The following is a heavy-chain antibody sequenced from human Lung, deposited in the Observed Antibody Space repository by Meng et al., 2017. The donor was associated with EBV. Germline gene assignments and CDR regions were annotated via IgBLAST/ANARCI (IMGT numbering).Heavy chain of an antibody. CDR3: ARSGGGNWFDP. Sequence: GQLGEVGAEGKKPGASLKVSCRASGYTFNDYHMHWVRQAPGQGLEWMGRINPRNGGTNYPRDFQGRVTMTTDMLTNTAYMELSSLRSDDTAVYYCARSGGGNWFDPWGQGTLVTVSS. CDR2: INPRNGGT. CDR1: GYTFNDYH. J-gene: IGHJ5*02. V-gene: IGHV1-2*06. D-gene: IGHD1-26*01.